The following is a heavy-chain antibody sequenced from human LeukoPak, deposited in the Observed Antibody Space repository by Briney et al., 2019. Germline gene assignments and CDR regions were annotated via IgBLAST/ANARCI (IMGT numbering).Heavy chain of an antibody. Sequence: SVKVSCKASGGTFSSYAISWVRQAPGQGLEWMGGIIPIFGTANYAQKFQGRVTITADESTSTAYMELSSLRSEDTAVYYCARDAGGWSGYPDHNYFYYWGQGTLVTVSS. D-gene: IGHD3-3*01. V-gene: IGHV1-69*13. CDR2: IIPIFGTA. CDR3: ARDAGGWSGYPDHNYFYY. J-gene: IGHJ4*02. CDR1: GGTFSSYA.